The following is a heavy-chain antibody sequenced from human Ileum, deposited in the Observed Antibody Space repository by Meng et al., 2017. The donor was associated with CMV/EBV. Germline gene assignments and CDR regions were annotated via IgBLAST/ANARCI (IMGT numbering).Heavy chain of an antibody. D-gene: IGHD3-10*01. CDR3: GRAGARGVPVDM. CDR1: GDSISGYH. Sequence: QLRESGPGLVKPSEPLSPTCIVSGDSISGYHWTWIRKPAGKGLEWIGRLRTSGTTDHNPSLKSRVTLSIDTSKNQFSLKLNSVTAADTAVYYCGRAGARGVPVDMWGQGTLVTVSS. J-gene: IGHJ4*02. CDR2: LRTSGTT. V-gene: IGHV4-4*07.